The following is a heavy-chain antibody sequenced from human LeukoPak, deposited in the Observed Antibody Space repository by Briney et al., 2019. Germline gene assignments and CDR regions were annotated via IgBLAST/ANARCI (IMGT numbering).Heavy chain of an antibody. CDR2: ISSSGSTI. V-gene: IGHV3-48*03. J-gene: IGHJ4*02. CDR1: GFTFSSYE. Sequence: PGGSLRLSCAASGFTFSSYEMNWVRQAQGKGLEWVSYISSSGSTIYYADSVKGRFTISRDNAKNSLYLQMNSLRAEDTAVYYCARFADYYDSSGYPIPFDYWGQGTLVTVSS. D-gene: IGHD3-22*01. CDR3: ARFADYYDSSGYPIPFDY.